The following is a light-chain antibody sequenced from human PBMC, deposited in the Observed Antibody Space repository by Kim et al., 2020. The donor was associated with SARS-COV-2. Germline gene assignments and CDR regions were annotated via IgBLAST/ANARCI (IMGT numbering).Light chain of an antibody. V-gene: IGKV3-20*01. Sequence: IVMTQSPGTLSVSPGERATLSCRASQSVISNLAWYQQKPGQAPRLLIYGASSRATGIPDRFSGSGSGTDFTLTISRLEPEDCAVYYCQQYENSPWTFGQGTKVDIK. CDR3: QQYENSPWT. CDR2: GAS. J-gene: IGKJ1*01. CDR1: QSVISN.